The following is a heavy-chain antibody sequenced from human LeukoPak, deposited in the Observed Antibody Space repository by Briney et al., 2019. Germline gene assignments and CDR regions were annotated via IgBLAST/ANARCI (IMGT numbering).Heavy chain of an antibody. CDR1: GFTFSSYA. D-gene: IGHD6-13*01. V-gene: IGHV3-23*01. CDR2: ISGSGGST. J-gene: IGHJ4*02. Sequence: GGSLRLSCAASGFTFSSYAMSWVRQAPGKGLEWVSVISGSGGSTYCADSVKGRFTISRDNSENTLYLQMNSLRAEDTAVYCCAKSITAAGTVYWGQGTLVTVSS. CDR3: AKSITAAGTVY.